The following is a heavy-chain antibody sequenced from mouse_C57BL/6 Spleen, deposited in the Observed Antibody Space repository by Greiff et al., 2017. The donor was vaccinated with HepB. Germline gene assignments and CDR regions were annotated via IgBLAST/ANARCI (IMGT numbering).Heavy chain of an antibody. CDR2: IDPSDSYT. CDR3: ARSKDYFDY. V-gene: IGHV1-69*01. J-gene: IGHJ2*01. Sequence: QVQLKQPGAELVMPGASVKLSCKASGYTFTSYWMPWVKQRPGQGLEWIGEIDPSDSYTNYNQKFTGKSTLTVDKASSTAYMQLSSLTSEDSAVYYCARSKDYFDYWGQGTTLTVSS. CDR1: GYTFTSYW.